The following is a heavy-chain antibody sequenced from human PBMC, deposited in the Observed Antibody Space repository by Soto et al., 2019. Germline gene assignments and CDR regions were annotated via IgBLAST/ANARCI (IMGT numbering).Heavy chain of an antibody. J-gene: IGHJ4*02. CDR3: ARVPWSYYGSSNLHF. CDR1: GGTFSSYA. Sequence: SVKVSCKASGGTFSSYAISWVRQAPGQGLEWMGGIIPIFGTANYAQKFQGRVTITADESTSTAYMELSSLRSEDTAVYYCARVPWSYYGSSNLHFWGQGTLVTVSS. CDR2: IIPIFGTA. D-gene: IGHD3-10*01. V-gene: IGHV1-69*13.